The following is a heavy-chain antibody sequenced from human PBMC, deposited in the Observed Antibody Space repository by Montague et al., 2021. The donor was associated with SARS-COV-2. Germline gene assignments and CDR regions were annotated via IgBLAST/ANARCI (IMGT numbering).Heavy chain of an antibody. J-gene: IGHJ3*01. CDR2: IYYTGNT. V-gene: IGHV4-39*02. D-gene: IGHD3-22*01. Sequence: SETLSLTCTVSGGSITNNIDYWAWIRQPPGKGPEWIGSIYYTGNTYYXPSLKSRVTISVVTSKNHFTLRLSSVTAAETAVYYCARLKRYFDSSGSPSAFDFWGQGTKVTVSS. CDR3: ARLKRYFDSSGSPSAFDF. CDR1: GGSITNNIDY.